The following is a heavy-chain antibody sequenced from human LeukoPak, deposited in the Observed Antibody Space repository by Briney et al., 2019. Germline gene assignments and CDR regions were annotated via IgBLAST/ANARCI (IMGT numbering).Heavy chain of an antibody. D-gene: IGHD4-17*01. Sequence: GGSLRLSCAASGYTFSSYTIHWVRQPPGKGLEWVAVISFDGSNKYYADSVKGRFTISRDNSKNTLYLQMNSLRAEDTAVYYCAKDPSFTVTRSWFDYWGQGTLVTVSS. CDR3: AKDPSFTVTRSWFDY. CDR1: GYTFSSYT. V-gene: IGHV3-30-3*01. CDR2: ISFDGSNK. J-gene: IGHJ4*02.